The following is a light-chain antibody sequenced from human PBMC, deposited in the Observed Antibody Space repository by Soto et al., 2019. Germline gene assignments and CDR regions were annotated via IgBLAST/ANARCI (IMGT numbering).Light chain of an antibody. CDR2: GAS. J-gene: IGKJ1*01. CDR1: QSIRTS. V-gene: IGKV1-39*01. Sequence: PMNQSPSSLYASVGARITITCRASQSIRTSLHWYQQKPGQPPRLLMYGASTLQSGVPSRFSGSGSATDFTLTVSSLQPEDSAIYYCQQSYTTPLTFGQGTKVE. CDR3: QQSYTTPLT.